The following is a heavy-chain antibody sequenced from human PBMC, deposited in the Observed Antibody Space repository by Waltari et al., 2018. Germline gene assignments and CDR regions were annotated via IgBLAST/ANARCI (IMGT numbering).Heavy chain of an antibody. CDR3: ARGSPARKIGY. Sequence: QVQLQQWGAGLLKPSETLSLTCAVYGGSFSGYYWSWIRQPPGKGLEWIGEINHSGSTNSNPSRKSRVTISVDTSKNQFSLKLSSVTAADTAVYYCARGSPARKIGYWGQGTLVTVSS. CDR2: INHSGST. V-gene: IGHV4-34*01. CDR1: GGSFSGYY. J-gene: IGHJ4*02. D-gene: IGHD2-2*01.